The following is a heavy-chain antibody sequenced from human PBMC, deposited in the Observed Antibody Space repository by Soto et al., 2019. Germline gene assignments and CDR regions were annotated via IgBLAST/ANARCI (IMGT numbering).Heavy chain of an antibody. Sequence: QVQLVQSGAEVKKPGSSVKVSCKASGGTFSSYAISWVRQAPGQGLEVMGGSIPISDTTNYAQKFQGRVTITADESTSTAYMELSSLRSEDTAVYYCARSQGSSTSLEIYYYYYYGMDVWGQGTTVTVSS. D-gene: IGHD2-2*01. J-gene: IGHJ6*02. V-gene: IGHV1-69*01. CDR2: SIPISDTT. CDR1: GGTFSSYA. CDR3: ARSQGSSTSLEIYYYYYYGMDV.